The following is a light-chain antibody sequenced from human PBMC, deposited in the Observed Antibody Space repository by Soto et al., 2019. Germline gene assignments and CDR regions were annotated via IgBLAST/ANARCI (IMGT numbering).Light chain of an antibody. J-gene: IGKJ1*01. CDR1: QSVSSNY. CDR2: GAS. CDR3: QQYGSSPPT. V-gene: IGKV3-20*01. Sequence: EIVLTQSPGTLSLSPGERATLSCRASQSVSSNYLAWYQRKPGQAPRLLIYGASSRAIDIPNRFSGSGSGTAFTLTITRLEPEDFAVYYCQQYGSSPPTFGQETKVDI.